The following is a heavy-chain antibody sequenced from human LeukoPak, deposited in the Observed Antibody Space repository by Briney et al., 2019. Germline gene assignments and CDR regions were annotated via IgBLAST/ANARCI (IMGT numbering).Heavy chain of an antibody. D-gene: IGHD3-10*01. CDR2: ISYDGSNK. V-gene: IGHV3-30*18. CDR3: AKDHYYYGSGIYFMHYFDY. Sequence: GGSLRLSCAASGFTFSSYGMHWVRQAPGKGLEWVAVISYDGSNKYYADSIKGRFTISRENSKNTLHLQMNSLRAEDTAVYYCAKDHYYYGSGIYFMHYFDYWGQGTLVTVSS. CDR1: GFTFSSYG. J-gene: IGHJ4*02.